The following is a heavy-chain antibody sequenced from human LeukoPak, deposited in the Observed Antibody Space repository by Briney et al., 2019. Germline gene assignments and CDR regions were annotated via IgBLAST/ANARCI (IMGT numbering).Heavy chain of an antibody. CDR1: GYTFASYG. V-gene: IGHV1-18*01. D-gene: IGHD2-2*01. CDR3: ARDLSWDIVVVPAAH. J-gene: IGHJ4*02. Sequence: ASVKVSCKASGYTFASYGISWVRQAPGQGLEWMGWISAYNGNTNYAQKLQGRVTMTTDTSTSTAYMELRSLRSDDTAVYYCARDLSWDIVVVPAAHWGQGTLATVSS. CDR2: ISAYNGNT.